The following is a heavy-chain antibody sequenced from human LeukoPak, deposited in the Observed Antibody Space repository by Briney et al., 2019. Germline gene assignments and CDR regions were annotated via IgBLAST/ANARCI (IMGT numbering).Heavy chain of an antibody. CDR2: ITSSSSYK. D-gene: IGHD1-26*01. V-gene: IGHV3-21*01. CDR3: ARDPYSGNYGAYYYYYMDV. CDR1: GFTFDDYG. Sequence: GGSLRLSCAASGFTFDDYGMSWVRQAPGKGLEWVSSITSSSSYKYYADSVRGRFTISRDNAKNSLYLQMNSLRPEDTAVYYCARDPYSGNYGAYYYYYMDVWGKGTTVTISS. J-gene: IGHJ6*03.